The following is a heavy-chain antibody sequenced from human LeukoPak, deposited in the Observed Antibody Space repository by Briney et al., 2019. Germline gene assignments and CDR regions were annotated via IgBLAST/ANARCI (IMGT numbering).Heavy chain of an antibody. Sequence: SETLSLTCAVSGYSISSGYYWGWIRQPPGKGLEWIGSIYHSGSTYYNPSLKSRVTISVDTSKNQCSLKLSSVTAADTAVYYCATSYYGSGSYYSLYFDYWGQGTLVTVSS. V-gene: IGHV4-38-2*01. CDR1: GYSISSGYY. CDR2: IYHSGST. J-gene: IGHJ4*02. CDR3: ATSYYGSGSYYSLYFDY. D-gene: IGHD3-10*01.